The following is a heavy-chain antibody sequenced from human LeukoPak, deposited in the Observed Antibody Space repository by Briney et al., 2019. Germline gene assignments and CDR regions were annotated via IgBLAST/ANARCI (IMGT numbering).Heavy chain of an antibody. J-gene: IGHJ4*02. V-gene: IGHV4-59*01. Sequence: SETLSLTCTVSGGSISSYYWSWIRQPPGKGLEWIGYIYYSGCTNYNPSLESRVTISVDTSKNQFSLKLSSVTAADTAVYYCARGITIFGVAPFDYWGQGTLVTVSS. CDR3: ARGITIFGVAPFDY. CDR2: IYYSGCT. CDR1: GGSISSYY. D-gene: IGHD3-3*01.